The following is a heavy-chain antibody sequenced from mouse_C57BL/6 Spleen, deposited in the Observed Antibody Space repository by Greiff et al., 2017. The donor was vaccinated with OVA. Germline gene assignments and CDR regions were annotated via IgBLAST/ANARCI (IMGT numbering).Heavy chain of an antibody. J-gene: IGHJ2*01. CDR1: GYTFTSYT. Sequence: VKVVESGAELARPGASVKMSCKASGYTFTSYTMHWVKQRPGQGLEWIGYINPSSGYTKYNQKFKDKATLTADKSSSTAYMQLSSLTSEDSAVYYCARSDYYGSSYDVYFDYWGQGTTLTVSS. D-gene: IGHD1-1*01. CDR3: ARSDYYGSSYDVYFDY. V-gene: IGHV1-4*01. CDR2: INPSSGYT.